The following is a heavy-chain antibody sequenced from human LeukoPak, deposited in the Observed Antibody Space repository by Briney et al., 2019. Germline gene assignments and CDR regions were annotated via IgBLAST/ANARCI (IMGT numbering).Heavy chain of an antibody. Sequence: ASVKVSCKASGYTFTSYGINWVRQAPGQGPEWMGWISAYNGNTKYAQNLQGRVTMTTDTSTSTAYMELRSLRSDDTTVYYCTRDLPYSSSWESIDYWGQGTLVTVSS. D-gene: IGHD6-13*01. V-gene: IGHV1-18*01. CDR2: ISAYNGNT. J-gene: IGHJ4*02. CDR1: GYTFTSYG. CDR3: TRDLPYSSSWESIDY.